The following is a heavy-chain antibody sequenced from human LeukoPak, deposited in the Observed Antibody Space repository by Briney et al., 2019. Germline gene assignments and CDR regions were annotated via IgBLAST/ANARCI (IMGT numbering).Heavy chain of an antibody. J-gene: IGHJ5*02. V-gene: IGHV3-53*01. CDR2: ISGSGGST. Sequence: PGGSLRLSCAASGFTVSSNYMSWVRQAPGKGLEWVSAISGSGGSTYYADSVKGRFTISRDNSKNTLYLQMNSLRAEDTAVYYCARDPWFGDDAVWFDPWGQGTLVTVSS. D-gene: IGHD3-10*01. CDR1: GFTVSSNY. CDR3: ARDPWFGDDAVWFDP.